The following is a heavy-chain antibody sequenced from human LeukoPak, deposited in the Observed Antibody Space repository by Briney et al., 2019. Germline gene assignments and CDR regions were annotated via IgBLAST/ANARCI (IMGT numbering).Heavy chain of an antibody. CDR1: GYSVINGYY. D-gene: IGHD5-12*01. CDR2: VYHSGST. J-gene: IGHJ4*02. V-gene: IGHV4-38-2*02. CDR3: ARGNNGYDV. Sequence: SESLSLTCTVSGYSVINGYYWGWIRQPPGKGQEWVASVYHSGSTNYSPSLKGRVTISLDTSKNQLSLKLTSVTAADTAAYYCARGNNGYDVWGQGNLVTVSS.